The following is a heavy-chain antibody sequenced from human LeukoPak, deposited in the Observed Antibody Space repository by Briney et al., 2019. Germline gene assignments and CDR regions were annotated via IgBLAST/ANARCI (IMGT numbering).Heavy chain of an antibody. CDR2: IYPGDSDT. CDR1: GYSFTSYW. V-gene: IGHV5-51*01. Sequence: GESLKISCKGSGYSFTSYWNGWVRQMPGKGLEWMGIIYPGDSDTRYSPSFQGQVTISADKSISTAYLQWSSLKASDTAMYYCARTSRGYSYGRNFDYWGQGTLVTVSS. J-gene: IGHJ4*02. CDR3: ARTSRGYSYGRNFDY. D-gene: IGHD5-18*01.